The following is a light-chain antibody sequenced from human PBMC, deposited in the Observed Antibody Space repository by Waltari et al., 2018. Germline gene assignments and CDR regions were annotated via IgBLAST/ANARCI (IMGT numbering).Light chain of an antibody. J-gene: IGLJ2*01. CDR1: SSDVGGYNY. V-gene: IGLV2-11*01. Sequence: QSALTQPRSVAGSLGQSVTISYSGTSSDVGGYNYVSWYQQHPGKAPKLIIYDINKRPSGVPERFSGAKSGNTSSLTISRLQSDDEADYYCCSYAGIYTLAFGGGTKLTVL. CDR2: DIN. CDR3: CSYAGIYTLA.